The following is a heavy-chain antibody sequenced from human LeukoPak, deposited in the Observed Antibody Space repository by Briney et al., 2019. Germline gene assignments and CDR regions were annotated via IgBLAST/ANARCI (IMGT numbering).Heavy chain of an antibody. D-gene: IGHD4-17*01. J-gene: IGHJ3*02. V-gene: IGHV1-18*01. CDR3: ARPYGSVAFDI. CDR1: GYTFSSYG. Sequence: ASVKVSCKASGYTFSSYGISWVRQAPGQGLEWMGWITSYNGNTKYAQQLQGRATMTTDTSTGTAYMELRSLRSDDTAVYYCARPYGSVAFDIWGQGTMVTVSS. CDR2: ITSYNGNT.